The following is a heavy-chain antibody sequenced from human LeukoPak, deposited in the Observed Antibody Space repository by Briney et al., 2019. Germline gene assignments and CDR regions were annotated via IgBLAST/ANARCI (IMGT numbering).Heavy chain of an antibody. CDR1: VGSISSGDSY. Sequence: SQTLSLTCTVSVGSISSGDSYWSWISHPPGKGLEWIGYIYYSGSTYYNPSLKSRVTISVDTSKNQFSLKLSSVTAADTAVYYCAREWIGEAVDYWGQGTLVTVSS. D-gene: IGHD3-10*01. V-gene: IGHV4-30-4*01. CDR3: AREWIGEAVDY. J-gene: IGHJ4*02. CDR2: IYYSGST.